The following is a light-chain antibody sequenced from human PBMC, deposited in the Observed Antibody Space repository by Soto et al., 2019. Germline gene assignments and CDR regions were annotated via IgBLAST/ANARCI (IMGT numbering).Light chain of an antibody. CDR1: QSVSRR. CDR3: QQYNIFQGGT. J-gene: IGKJ1*01. Sequence: EIVMTQPPATLSVSPWCRPTLSGRSSQSVSRRLAWYQQRPGQSPRLLIYGASSRATGIPDRFSGSGSGTDFTLTISRLEPDDFATYYCQQYNIFQGGTLGQGTKVDNK. V-gene: IGKV3D-15*01. CDR2: GAS.